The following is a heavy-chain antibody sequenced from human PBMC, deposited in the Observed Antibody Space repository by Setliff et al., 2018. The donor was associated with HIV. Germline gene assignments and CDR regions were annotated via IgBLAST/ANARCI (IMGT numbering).Heavy chain of an antibody. Sequence: PGGSLRLSCAASGFTFSSYSMNWVRQAPGKGLEYVSAISSNGGSTYYADSVKGRFTISRDNSKNTLYLQMGSLRAEDMAVYYCARGHSGYDFRPAYYFDYWGQGTLVTVSS. J-gene: IGHJ4*02. CDR3: ARGHSGYDFRPAYYFDY. V-gene: IGHV3-64*02. CDR1: GFTFSSYS. CDR2: ISSNGGST. D-gene: IGHD5-12*01.